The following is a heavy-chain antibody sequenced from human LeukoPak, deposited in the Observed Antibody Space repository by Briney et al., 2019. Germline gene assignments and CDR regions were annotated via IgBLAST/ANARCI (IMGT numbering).Heavy chain of an antibody. J-gene: IGHJ4*02. Sequence: GGSLRLSCAASGFTFSSYWMHWVRQAPGKGLVWVSRMNSDGSSTSYADSVKGRLTISRDNAKNTLYLQMNSLRAEDTAVECCARAATGTGWGQGTLVTVSS. CDR3: ARAATGTG. V-gene: IGHV3-74*01. CDR1: GFTFSSYW. CDR2: MNSDGSST. D-gene: IGHD6-13*01.